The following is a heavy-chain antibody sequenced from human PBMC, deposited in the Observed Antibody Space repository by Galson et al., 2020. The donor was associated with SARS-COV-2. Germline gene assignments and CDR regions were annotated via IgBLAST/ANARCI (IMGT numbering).Heavy chain of an antibody. V-gene: IGHV4-61*02. CDR2: IYTSGST. CDR3: ARARDRYSYGHDYFDY. D-gene: IGHD5-18*01. Sequence: SATLSLTCTVSGGSISSGSYYWSWIRQPAGKGLEWIGRIYTSGSTNYNPSLKSRVTISVDTSKNQFSLKLSSVTAADTAVYYCARARDRYSYGHDYFDYWGQGTLVTVSS. J-gene: IGHJ4*02. CDR1: GGSISSGSYY.